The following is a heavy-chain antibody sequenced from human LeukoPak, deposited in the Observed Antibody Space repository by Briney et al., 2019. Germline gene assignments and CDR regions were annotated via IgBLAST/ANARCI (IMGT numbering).Heavy chain of an antibody. V-gene: IGHV3-48*01. J-gene: IGHJ3*02. CDR1: GFTFSSYS. Sequence: WGSLRLSCAASGFTFSSYSMNWVRQAPGKGLEWVSYISSSSSTIYYADSVKGRFTISRDNAKNSLYLQMNSLRAEDTAVYYCARLVVPAAYDAFDIWGQGTMVTVSS. CDR3: ARLVVPAAYDAFDI. D-gene: IGHD2-2*01. CDR2: ISSSSSTI.